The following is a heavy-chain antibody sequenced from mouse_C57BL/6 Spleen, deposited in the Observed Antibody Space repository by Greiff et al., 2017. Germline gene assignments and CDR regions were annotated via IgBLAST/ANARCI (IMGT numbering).Heavy chain of an antibody. CDR3: ARIHYYDYDGDY. V-gene: IGHV1-59*01. Sequence: QVQLQQPGAELVRPGTSVKLSCKASGYTFTSYWMHWVKQRPGQGLEWIGVIDPSDSYTNYNQKFKGKATLTVDTSSSTAYMQLSSLTSEDSAVYYCARIHYYDYDGDYWGQGTTLTVSS. D-gene: IGHD2-4*01. CDR2: IDPSDSYT. J-gene: IGHJ2*01. CDR1: GYTFTSYW.